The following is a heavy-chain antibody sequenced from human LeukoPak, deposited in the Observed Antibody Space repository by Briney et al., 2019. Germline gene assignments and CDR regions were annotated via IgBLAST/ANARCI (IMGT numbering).Heavy chain of an antibody. CDR2: IYYSGST. CDR1: GGSISSSSYY. J-gene: IGHJ5*02. CDR3: ARHLGTGGYCSSTSCPGWFDP. D-gene: IGHD2-2*03. Sequence: SSETLSLTCTVSGGSISSSSYYWGWIRQPPGKGLEWIGSIYYSGSTYYNPSLKSRVTISVDTSKNQFSLKLSSVTAADTAVYYCARHLGTGGYCSSTSCPGWFDPWGQGTLVTVSS. V-gene: IGHV4-39*01.